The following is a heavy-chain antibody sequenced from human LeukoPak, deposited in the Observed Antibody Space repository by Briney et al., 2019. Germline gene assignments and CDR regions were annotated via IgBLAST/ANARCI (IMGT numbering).Heavy chain of an antibody. CDR1: GFTFSDYY. CDR2: ISSSSSYT. D-gene: IGHD2-15*01. Sequence: GGSLRLSCAASGFTFSDYYMSWIRQAPGQGLEWVSYISSSSSYTNYADSGKGRFTIYRDNAKNSLYLQMNSLRAEDTAVYYCARPQGYCSGGSCQGAFDIWGQGTIVTVSS. J-gene: IGHJ3*02. V-gene: IGHV3-11*06. CDR3: ARPQGYCSGGSCQGAFDI.